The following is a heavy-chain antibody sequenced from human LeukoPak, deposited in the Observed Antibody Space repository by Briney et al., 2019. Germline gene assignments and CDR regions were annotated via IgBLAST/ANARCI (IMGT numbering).Heavy chain of an antibody. CDR3: ARAEYGIVPAAIADYYYYMDV. Sequence: SVKVSCKASGGTFSSYAISWVRQAPGQGLEWMGGIIPIFGTANYAQKFQGRVTITTDESTSTAYMELSSLRSEDTAVYYCARAEYGIVPAAIADYYYYMDVWGKGTTVTVSS. V-gene: IGHV1-69*05. J-gene: IGHJ6*03. CDR1: GGTFSSYA. D-gene: IGHD2-2*01. CDR2: IIPIFGTA.